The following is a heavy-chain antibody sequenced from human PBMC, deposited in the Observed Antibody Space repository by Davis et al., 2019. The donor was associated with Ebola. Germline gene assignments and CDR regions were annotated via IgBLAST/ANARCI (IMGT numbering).Heavy chain of an antibody. J-gene: IGHJ6*02. V-gene: IGHV1-46*01. CDR1: GYTFTSYY. D-gene: IGHD5-18*01. Sequence: ASVKVSCKASGYTFTSYYMHWVRQAPGQGLEWMGIINPSGGSTSYAQKFQGRVTITADESTSTAYMELSSLRSEDTAVYYCATGTQLNYYYYGMDVWGQGTTVTVSS. CDR3: ATGTQLNYYYYGMDV. CDR2: INPSGGST.